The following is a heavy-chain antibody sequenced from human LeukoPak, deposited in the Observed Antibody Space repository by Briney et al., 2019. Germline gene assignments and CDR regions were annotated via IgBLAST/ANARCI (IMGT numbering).Heavy chain of an antibody. Sequence: ASVKVSCKASGYTFTGYYIHWVRQAPGQGLEWMGWISAYNGNTNYAQKLQGRVTMTTNTSTSTAYMELRSLRSDDTAVYYCARKRGYSGYDDNWFGPWGQGTLVSVSS. D-gene: IGHD5-12*01. CDR2: ISAYNGNT. V-gene: IGHV1-18*04. CDR3: ARKRGYSGYDDNWFGP. J-gene: IGHJ5*02. CDR1: GYTFTGYY.